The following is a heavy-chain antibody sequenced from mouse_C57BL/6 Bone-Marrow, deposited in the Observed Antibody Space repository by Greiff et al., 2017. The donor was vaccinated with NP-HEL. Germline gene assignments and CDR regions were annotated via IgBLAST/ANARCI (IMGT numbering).Heavy chain of an antibody. Sequence: EVQVVESGGDLVKPGGSLKLSCAASGFTFSSYGMSWVRQTPDKRLEWVATISSGGSYTYYPDSVKGRFTISRDNAKNTLYLQMSSLKSEDTAMYYCARQGDGSSIWYFDVWGTGTTVTVSS. CDR2: ISSGGSYT. J-gene: IGHJ1*03. V-gene: IGHV5-6*01. CDR3: ARQGDGSSIWYFDV. CDR1: GFTFSSYG. D-gene: IGHD1-1*01.